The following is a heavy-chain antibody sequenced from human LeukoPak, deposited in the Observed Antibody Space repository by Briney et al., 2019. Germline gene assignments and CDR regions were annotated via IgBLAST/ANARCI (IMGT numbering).Heavy chain of an antibody. V-gene: IGHV3-48*04. CDR3: ASRFDY. CDR1: GFSFSDYT. J-gene: IGHJ4*02. Sequence: PGGSLRLSCAASGFSFSDYTMNWVRQAPGKGLEWVSFISTTDNTMYYADSVKGRFTISRDNAKNSLSLQMNSLRAEDTAIYYCASRFDYWGQGTLVTVSS. CDR2: ISTTDNTM.